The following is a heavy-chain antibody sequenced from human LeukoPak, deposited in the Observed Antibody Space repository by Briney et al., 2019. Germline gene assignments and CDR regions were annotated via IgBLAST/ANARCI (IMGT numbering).Heavy chain of an antibody. CDR2: IIPILGIA. Sequence: SVKVSCKASGGTFSSYAISWVRQAPGQGLEWMERIIPILGIANYAQKFQGRVTITADKSTSTAYMELSSLRSEDTAVYYCARYKGSSSWRSPEIYYFDYWGQGTLVTVSS. D-gene: IGHD6-13*01. CDR1: GGTFSSYA. CDR3: ARYKGSSSWRSPEIYYFDY. V-gene: IGHV1-69*04. J-gene: IGHJ4*02.